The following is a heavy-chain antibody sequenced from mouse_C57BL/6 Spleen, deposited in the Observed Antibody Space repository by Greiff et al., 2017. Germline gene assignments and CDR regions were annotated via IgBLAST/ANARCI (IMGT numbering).Heavy chain of an antibody. D-gene: IGHD1-1*01. CDR3: TGGYGSRYWYFDV. J-gene: IGHJ1*03. CDR2: IRLKSDNYAT. V-gene: IGHV6-3*01. Sequence: EVQLQESGGGLVQPGGSMKLSCVASGFTFSNYWMNWVRQSPEKGLEWVAQIRLKSDNYATHYAESVKGRFTISRDDSKSSVYLQMNNLRAEDTGIYYCTGGYGSRYWYFDVWGTGTTVTVSS. CDR1: GFTFSNYW.